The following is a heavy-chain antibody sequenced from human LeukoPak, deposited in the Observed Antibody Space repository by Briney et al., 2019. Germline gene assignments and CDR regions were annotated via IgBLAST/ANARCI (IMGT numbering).Heavy chain of an antibody. J-gene: IGHJ4*02. CDR2: IYYNGNT. Sequence: SETLSLTCTVSGGSVSSGSYFWRWLRQPPGKGLEWIGFIYYNGNTNSSPSLKSRVTISVDTSKSQFSLKLTSVTAADTAVYYCARGYHSSWYQVDYWGQGTLVTVSS. CDR3: ARGYHSSWYQVDY. CDR1: GGSVSSGSYF. V-gene: IGHV4-61*01. D-gene: IGHD6-13*01.